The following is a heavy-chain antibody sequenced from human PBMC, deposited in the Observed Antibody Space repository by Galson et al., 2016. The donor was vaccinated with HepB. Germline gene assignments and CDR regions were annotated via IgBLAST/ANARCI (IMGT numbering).Heavy chain of an antibody. CDR3: ARDGLGAFDL. V-gene: IGHV3-74*01. Sequence: SLRLSCAAAGFAFSRNWMSWARQAPGKGLVWVSRIKTDGTYADSLEGRFTSTRDNAKNTLYLDMNSLRVEDTAIYYCARDGLGAFDLWGRGTMVTVSS. CDR1: GFAFSRNW. D-gene: IGHD5/OR15-5a*01. CDR2: IKTDGT. J-gene: IGHJ3*01.